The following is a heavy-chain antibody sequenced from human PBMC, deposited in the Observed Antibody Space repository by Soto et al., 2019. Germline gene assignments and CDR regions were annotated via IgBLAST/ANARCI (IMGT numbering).Heavy chain of an antibody. CDR2: IIPIFGTA. CDR3: ARQGAALRDYYYGMDV. CDR1: GGTFSSYA. V-gene: IGHV1-69*12. J-gene: IGHJ6*02. Sequence: QVQLVQSGAEVKKPGSSVKVSCKASGGTFSSYAISWVRQAPGQGLEWMGGIIPIFGTANYAQKFQGRATITADEYTSTAYMELTSRRAEDTAVYYCARQGAALRDYYYGMDVWGQGTTVTVSS. D-gene: IGHD6-25*01.